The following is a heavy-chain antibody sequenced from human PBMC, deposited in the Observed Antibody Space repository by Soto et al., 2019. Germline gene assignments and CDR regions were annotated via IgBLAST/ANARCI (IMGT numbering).Heavy chain of an antibody. D-gene: IGHD3-10*01. CDR1: GGPIKTGDYY. J-gene: IGHJ4*02. CDR2: VFYSGAT. CDR3: ARAGFSYGHLLF. V-gene: IGHV4-30-4*01. Sequence: SETLSLTCNVSGGPIKTGDYYWNWIRQPPGRGLEWIGYVFYSGATNYSPSLKSRAAISMDTSKNQFSLSLTSVTAADTAVYYCARAGFSYGHLLFWGQGIRVTVSS.